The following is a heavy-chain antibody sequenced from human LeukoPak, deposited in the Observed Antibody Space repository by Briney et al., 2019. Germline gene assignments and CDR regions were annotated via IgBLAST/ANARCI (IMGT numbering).Heavy chain of an antibody. V-gene: IGHV3-53*01. Sequence: GGSLRLSCAASGNYWMHWVRQAPGKGLEWVSVIYSGGNIYYIDSVKGRFTISRDTSKNTLYLQMNSLRAEDTAVYFCASRHCSGGGCYFAGADPFDYWGQGTLVTVSS. J-gene: IGHJ4*02. CDR3: ASRHCSGGGCYFAGADPFDY. CDR1: GNYW. D-gene: IGHD2-15*01. CDR2: IYSGGNI.